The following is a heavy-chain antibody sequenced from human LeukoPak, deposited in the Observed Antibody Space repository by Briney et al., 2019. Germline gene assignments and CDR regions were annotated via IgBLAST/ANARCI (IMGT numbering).Heavy chain of an antibody. CDR2: IIPIFGTA. J-gene: IGHJ4*02. D-gene: IGHD6-19*01. CDR1: GYTFTGYY. Sequence: SVKVSCKASGYTFTGYYMHWVRQAPGQGLEWMGGIIPIFGTANYAQKFQGRVTITADESTSTAYMELSSLRSEDTAVYYCASLAGYSSGWVDYWGQGTLVTVSS. V-gene: IGHV1-69*13. CDR3: ASLAGYSSGWVDY.